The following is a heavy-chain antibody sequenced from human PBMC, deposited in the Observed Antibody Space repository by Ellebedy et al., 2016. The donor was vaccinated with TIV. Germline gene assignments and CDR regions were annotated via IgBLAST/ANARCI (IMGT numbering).Heavy chain of an antibody. J-gene: IGHJ6*03. D-gene: IGHD1-1*01. CDR3: ARRRYYSYMDV. Sequence: SETLSLXXAVYGGSFSGYYWSWIRQPPGKGLEWIGEINHSGSTNYNPSLKSRVTISVDTSKNQFSLKLSSVTAADTAVYYCARRRYYSYMDVWGKGTTVTVSS. V-gene: IGHV4-34*01. CDR1: GGSFSGYY. CDR2: INHSGST.